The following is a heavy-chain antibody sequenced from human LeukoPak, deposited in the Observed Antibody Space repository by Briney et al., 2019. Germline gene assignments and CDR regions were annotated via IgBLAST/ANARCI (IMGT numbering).Heavy chain of an antibody. CDR2: ISSSSSYI. CDR1: GFTFSSYS. Sequence: GGSLRLSCAASGFTFSSYSMSWVRQAPGKGLEWVSSISSSSSYIYYADSVKGRFTISRDNAKNSLYLQMNSLRAEDTAVYYCARDRRSIAARPGINWFDPWGQGTLVTVSS. J-gene: IGHJ5*02. CDR3: ARDRRSIAARPGINWFDP. D-gene: IGHD6-6*01. V-gene: IGHV3-21*01.